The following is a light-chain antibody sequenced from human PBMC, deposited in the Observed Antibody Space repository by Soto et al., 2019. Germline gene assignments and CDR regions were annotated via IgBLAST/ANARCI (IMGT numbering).Light chain of an antibody. Sequence: DIQMTQSPSSLSASVGDRVTITCQASQDIFNFLNWYQQKPGKAPSLLIYDASNLETGVPSRFSGSGSGTDFTFTISSLQPEDFATYYCQQLINYPLTFGGGTKVEIK. J-gene: IGKJ4*01. CDR2: DAS. CDR1: QDIFNF. V-gene: IGKV1-33*01. CDR3: QQLINYPLT.